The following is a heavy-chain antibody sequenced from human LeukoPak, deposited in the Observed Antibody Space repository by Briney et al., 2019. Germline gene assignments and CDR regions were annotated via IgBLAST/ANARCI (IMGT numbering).Heavy chain of an antibody. CDR2: IIPTFGTP. V-gene: IGHV1-69*01. Sequence: GASVKVSCKASGGTFSSYAISWVRQAPGQGLEWMGGIIPTFGTPNYAQQFQGRVTITADESTSTVYMVLTSLRSEDTAVYYCARHIPQLYFDYWGQGTLVTVSS. J-gene: IGHJ4*02. D-gene: IGHD1-1*01. CDR1: GGTFSSYA. CDR3: ARHIPQLYFDY.